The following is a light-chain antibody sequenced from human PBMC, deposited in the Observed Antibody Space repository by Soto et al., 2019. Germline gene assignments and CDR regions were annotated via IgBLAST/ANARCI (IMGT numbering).Light chain of an antibody. CDR2: GAS. V-gene: IGKV3-20*01. Sequence: EIVLTQSPGTLSLSPGERATLSCRASQSVSSSYLAWYQQKPGQAPRLLIYGASSRATGIPDRFSGSGSGPDFTLTISRLEPEDFAVYYCQQYPGYTFGQGTKLEIK. CDR3: QQYPGYT. CDR1: QSVSSSY. J-gene: IGKJ2*01.